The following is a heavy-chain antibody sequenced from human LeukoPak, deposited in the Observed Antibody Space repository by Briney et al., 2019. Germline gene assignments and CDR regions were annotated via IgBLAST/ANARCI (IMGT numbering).Heavy chain of an antibody. CDR3: ARVSVVITDYYYGMDV. V-gene: IGHV3-21*01. D-gene: IGHD3-22*01. J-gene: IGHJ6*02. Sequence: PGGSLGLSCAASGFTFSSYSMNWVRQAPGKGLEWVSSISSSSSYIYYADSVKGRFTISRDNAKNSLYLQMNSLRAEDTAVYYCARVSVVITDYYYGMDVWGQGTTVTVSS. CDR2: ISSSSSYI. CDR1: GFTFSSYS.